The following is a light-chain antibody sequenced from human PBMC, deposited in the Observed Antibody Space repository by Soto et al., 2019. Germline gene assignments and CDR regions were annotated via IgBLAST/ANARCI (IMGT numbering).Light chain of an antibody. CDR1: QSVSSN. CDR3: QHYNNWPLT. CDR2: GAS. V-gene: IGKV3-15*01. Sequence: EIVMTQSPASLSVSPGETATLSCRASQSVSSNLAWYQQKPGQAPRLLIYGASTRATGIPARFSGSGSGTEFTLSITSLHSEPFAVYYCQHYNNWPLTFGGATKVESK. J-gene: IGKJ4*01.